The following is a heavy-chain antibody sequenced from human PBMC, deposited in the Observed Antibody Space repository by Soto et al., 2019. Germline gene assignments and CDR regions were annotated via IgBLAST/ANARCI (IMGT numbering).Heavy chain of an antibody. CDR2: INAGNGNT. V-gene: IGHV1-3*01. CDR3: AREVIEYSSSSIWFDP. J-gene: IGHJ5*02. CDR1: GYTFTSYA. D-gene: IGHD6-6*01. Sequence: GASVKVSCKASGYTFTSYAMHWVRQAPGQRLEWMGWINAGNGNTKYSQKFQGRVTITRDTSASTAYMELSSLRSEDTAVYYCAREVIEYSSSSIWFDPWGQGTLVTVSS.